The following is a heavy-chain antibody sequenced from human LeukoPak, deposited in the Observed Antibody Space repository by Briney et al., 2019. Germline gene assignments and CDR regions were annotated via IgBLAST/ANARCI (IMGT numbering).Heavy chain of an antibody. Sequence: SQTLSLTCAISGDSVSSINGAWNWVRQSPSRGLEWLGRTYYRSKWYSDYAVPIQGRISINPDTSKNQFTLHLFSVTPDDTAVYYCARDVATTGWYTFDYWGQGARVTVSS. J-gene: IGHJ4*02. V-gene: IGHV6-1*01. D-gene: IGHD6-19*01. CDR1: GDSVSSINGA. CDR3: ARDVATTGWYTFDY. CDR2: TYYRSKWYS.